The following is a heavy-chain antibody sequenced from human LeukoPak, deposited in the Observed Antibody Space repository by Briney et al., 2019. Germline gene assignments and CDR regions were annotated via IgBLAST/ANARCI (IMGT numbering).Heavy chain of an antibody. Sequence: GGSLRLSCTPSGFTFSDYSMNWVRQAPGKGLEWVSSISTSSTYTFYADSVKGRFTISRDNRKNSLYLQMSSLTAEDTAVYYCARDASGFYLYYYMDVWGKGTTVTVSS. CDR2: ISTSSTYT. D-gene: IGHD6-25*01. J-gene: IGHJ6*03. CDR1: GFTFSDYS. V-gene: IGHV3-21*01. CDR3: ARDASGFYLYYYMDV.